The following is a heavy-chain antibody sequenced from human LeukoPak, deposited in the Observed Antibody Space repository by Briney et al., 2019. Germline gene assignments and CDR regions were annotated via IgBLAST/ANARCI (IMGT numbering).Heavy chain of an antibody. CDR1: GGSFSGYY. CDR2: INHSGST. D-gene: IGHD3-9*01. J-gene: IGHJ6*04. Sequence: KASETLSLTCAVYGGSFSGYYWSWIRQPPGKGLEWIGEINHSGSTNYNPSLKSRVTISVDTSKNQFSLKLSSVTAADTAVYYCARGQLLRYFDWLRYGMDVWGKGTTVTVSS. V-gene: IGHV4-34*01. CDR3: ARGQLLRYFDWLRYGMDV.